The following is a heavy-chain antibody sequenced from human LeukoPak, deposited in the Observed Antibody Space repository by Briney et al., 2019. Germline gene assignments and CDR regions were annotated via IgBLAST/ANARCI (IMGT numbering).Heavy chain of an antibody. CDR2: IGTAGDT. Sequence: GGSLRLSCAASGFTFSSYDMHWVRQATGKGLEWVSAIGTAGDTYYPGSVKGRFTISRENAKNSLYLQMNSLRAGDTAVYYCARASWNRRGSYFFDYWGQGTLVTVSS. CDR3: ARASWNRRGSYFFDY. CDR1: GFTFSSYD. D-gene: IGHD1-26*01. V-gene: IGHV3-13*01. J-gene: IGHJ4*02.